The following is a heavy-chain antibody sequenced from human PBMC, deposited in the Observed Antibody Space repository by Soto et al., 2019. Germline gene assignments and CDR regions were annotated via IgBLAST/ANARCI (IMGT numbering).Heavy chain of an antibody. D-gene: IGHD6-13*01. CDR3: AREGHPSSSWSDWYFDL. Sequence: QVQLVQSGAEVKKPGSSVKVSCKASGGTFSSYTISWVRQAPGQGLEWMGRIIPILGIANYAQKFQGRVTITADKYTSTAYMERSSLRAEDTAVYYCAREGHPSSSWSDWYFDLWGRGTLVTVSS. J-gene: IGHJ2*01. CDR2: IIPILGIA. CDR1: GGTFSSYT. V-gene: IGHV1-69*08.